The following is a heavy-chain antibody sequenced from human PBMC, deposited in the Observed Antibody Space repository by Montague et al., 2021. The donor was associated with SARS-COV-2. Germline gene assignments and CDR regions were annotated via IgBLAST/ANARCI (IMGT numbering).Heavy chain of an antibody. Sequence: SETLSLTCTVSGGSISSSSYYWGWIRQPPGKGLEWIGSIYYSGSTYYNPSLKSRVTISVDTSKNQFSLKLSSVTAADTAVYYCARDGSFRFVSLLGPRHYYDGMDVWGQGTMVTVSS. D-gene: IGHD2-2*03. CDR2: IYYSGST. CDR1: GGSISSSSYY. J-gene: IGHJ6*02. CDR3: ARDGSFRFVSLLGPRHYYDGMDV. V-gene: IGHV4-39*07.